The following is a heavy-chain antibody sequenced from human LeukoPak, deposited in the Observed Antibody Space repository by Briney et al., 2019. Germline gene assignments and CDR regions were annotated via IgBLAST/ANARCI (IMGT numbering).Heavy chain of an antibody. V-gene: IGHV4-59*01. CDR2: IYYSGNTGST. CDR1: GASISSYY. CDR3: ASGPYPAAGTDHQFDY. J-gene: IGHJ4*02. Sequence: PSETLSLTCTVSGASISSYYWSWNRQPPGKGPEWIGYIYYSGNTGSTHYNPSLKSRVTISVDTSKNQFSLKLSSLTAADTAVYYCASGPYPAAGTDHQFDYWGQGTLVTVFS. D-gene: IGHD6-13*01.